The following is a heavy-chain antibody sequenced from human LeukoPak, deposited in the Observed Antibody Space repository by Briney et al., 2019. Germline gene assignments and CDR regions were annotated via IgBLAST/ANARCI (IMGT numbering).Heavy chain of an antibody. CDR3: AAEDSNGMDV. CDR1: GGSFSGYY. CDR2: INHSGST. J-gene: IGHJ6*02. V-gene: IGHV4-34*01. Sequence: PSETLSLTCAVYGGSFSGYYWSWIRQPPGKGLEWIGEINHSGSTNYNPSLKGRVTISVDTSKNQFSLRLSSVTAADTAVYYCAAEDSNGMDVWGQGTTVTVSS. D-gene: IGHD3-22*01.